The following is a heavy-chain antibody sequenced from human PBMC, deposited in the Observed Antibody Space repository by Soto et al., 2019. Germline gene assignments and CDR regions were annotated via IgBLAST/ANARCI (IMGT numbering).Heavy chain of an antibody. CDR2: IVVGSGNT. V-gene: IGHV1-58*01. D-gene: IGHD1-1*01. CDR1: GFTFTSSA. J-gene: IGHJ6*02. CDR3: AAELTTGTDHYYYYGMDV. Sequence: SVKVSCKASGFTFTSSAVQWVRQARGQRLEWIGWIVVGSGNTNYAQKFQERVTITRDMSTSTAYTELSSLRSEDTAVYYCAAELTTGTDHYYYYGMDVWGQGTTVTVSS.